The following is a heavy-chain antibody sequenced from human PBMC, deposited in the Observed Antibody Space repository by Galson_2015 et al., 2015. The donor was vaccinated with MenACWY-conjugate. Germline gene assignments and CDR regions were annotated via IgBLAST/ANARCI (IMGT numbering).Heavy chain of an antibody. CDR3: ARDRLLEWHPSFDY. CDR2: LFPLYKST. J-gene: IGHJ4*02. D-gene: IGHD3-3*01. V-gene: IGHV1-69*13. Sequence: SVKVSCKASGGTSNNYAFTWVRQAPGQGLEWMGALFPLYKSTTSAQKFQGRVTITADESTSTAYLELSSLSSGDTAVYYCARDRLLEWHPSFDYWGQGTLVIVSS. CDR1: GGTSNNYA.